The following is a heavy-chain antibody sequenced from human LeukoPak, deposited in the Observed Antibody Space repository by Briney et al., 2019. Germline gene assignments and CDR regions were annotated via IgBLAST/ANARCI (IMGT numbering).Heavy chain of an antibody. D-gene: IGHD5-24*01. J-gene: IGHJ4*02. CDR3: VATERWLQWDY. CDR1: GASISSYY. Sequence: SETLSLTCTVSGASISSYYWSWMRQPPGKGLEWIAFISNSVSTNYNPSLKSRVTISLDTSRKQLSLRLSSVIAADTAVYYCVATERWLQWDYWGQGTLVTVSS. V-gene: IGHV4-4*08. CDR2: ISNSVST.